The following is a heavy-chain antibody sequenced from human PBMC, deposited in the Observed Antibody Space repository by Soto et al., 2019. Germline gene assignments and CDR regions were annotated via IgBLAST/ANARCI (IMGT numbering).Heavy chain of an antibody. J-gene: IGHJ6*02. Sequence: PGGSLRLSCAASGFTFSSYSMNWVRQAPGKGLEWVSSISSSSSYIYYADSVKGRFTISRDNAKNSLYLQMNSLRAEDTAVYYCARDSRESPPYYYYGMDVWGQGTTVTVSS. CDR2: ISSSSSYI. CDR3: ARDSRESPPYYYYGMDV. D-gene: IGHD1-26*01. V-gene: IGHV3-21*01. CDR1: GFTFSSYS.